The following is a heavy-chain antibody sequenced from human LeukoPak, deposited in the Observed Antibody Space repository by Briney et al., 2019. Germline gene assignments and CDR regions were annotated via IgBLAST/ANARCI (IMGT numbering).Heavy chain of an antibody. D-gene: IGHD5-12*01. CDR1: GYTFTSYD. CDR2: MNPNSGNT. J-gene: IGHJ6*02. Sequence: GASVKVSCKASGYTFTSYDINWVRQATGQGLEWMGWMNPNSGNTGYAQKFQGRVTMTRNTSISTAYMELSSLRSEDTAVYYCASSKGRAVATILGTAHYYYYGMDVWGQGTTVTVSS. V-gene: IGHV1-8*01. CDR3: ASSKGRAVATILGTAHYYYYGMDV.